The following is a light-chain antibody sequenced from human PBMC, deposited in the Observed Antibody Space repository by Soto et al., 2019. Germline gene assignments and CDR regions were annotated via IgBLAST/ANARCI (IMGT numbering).Light chain of an antibody. CDR2: RNN. CDR1: SSNIGSNY. V-gene: IGLV1-47*01. CDR3: AAWDHSLSGVV. J-gene: IGLJ2*01. Sequence: QSVLTQPPSASGTPGQRVTISCSGSSSNIGSNYVYWYQHLPGTAPKLLIYRNNQRPSGVPDRFSGSKSGTSASLAISGLRSGDEADYYCAAWDHSLSGVVFGGGTKLTVL.